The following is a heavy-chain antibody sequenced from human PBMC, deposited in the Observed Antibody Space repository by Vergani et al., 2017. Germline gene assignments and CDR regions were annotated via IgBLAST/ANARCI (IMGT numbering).Heavy chain of an antibody. CDR2: ISWNSGSI. D-gene: IGHD5-18*01. CDR1: GFTFSSYA. V-gene: IGHV3-9*01. J-gene: IGHJ6*02. CDR3: AKAPGYSYGYLNYGMDV. Sequence: EVQLVESGGGLVQPGGSLRLSCAASGFTFSSYAMSWVRQAPGKGLEWVSGISWNSGSIGYADSVKGRFTISRDNAKNSLYLQMNSLRAEDTALYYCAKAPGYSYGYLNYGMDVWGQGTTVTVSS.